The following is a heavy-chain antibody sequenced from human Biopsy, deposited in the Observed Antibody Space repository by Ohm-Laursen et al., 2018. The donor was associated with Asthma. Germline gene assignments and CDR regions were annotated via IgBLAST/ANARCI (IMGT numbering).Heavy chain of an antibody. V-gene: IGHV3-23*01. CDR3: ARDLHPTNHLGELSEGFDY. CDR2: ISGSGGST. J-gene: IGHJ4*02. D-gene: IGHD3-16*02. CDR1: GFTFGSYA. Sequence: SLRLSCSASGFTFGSYAMSWVRQAPGKGLEWVSAISGSGGSTYYADSVKGRFTISRDNSKNTLYLQMNSLRAEDTAVYYCARDLHPTNHLGELSEGFDYWGQGTLVTVSS.